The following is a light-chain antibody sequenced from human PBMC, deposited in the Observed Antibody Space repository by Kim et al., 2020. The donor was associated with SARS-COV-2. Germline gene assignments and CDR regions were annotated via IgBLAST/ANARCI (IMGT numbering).Light chain of an antibody. J-gene: IGLJ1*01. V-gene: IGLV1-47*02. Sequence: ELTQPPSASGTPGQRVTISCSGSSSNIGSYYVYWYQQRPGTAPKLLIYSSYQRPSGVPDRFSGSKSGTSASLAISGLRSEDEADYYCAAWDDRLSGYVFGTGTKVTVL. CDR3: AAWDDRLSGYV. CDR1: SSNIGSYY. CDR2: SSY.